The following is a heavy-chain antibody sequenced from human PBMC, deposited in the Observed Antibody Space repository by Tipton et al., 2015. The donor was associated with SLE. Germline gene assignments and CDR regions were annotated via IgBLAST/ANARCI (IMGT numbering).Heavy chain of an antibody. CDR3: ARQIGGHGAFDI. D-gene: IGHD5-12*01. Sequence: TLSLTCTVSGGSISSYYWSWIRQPPGKGLEWIGYIYYSGSTNYNPSLKSRVTISVDTSKNQFSLKLSSVAAADTAVYYCARQIGGHGAFDIWGQGTMVTVSS. V-gene: IGHV4-59*08. CDR2: IYYSGST. J-gene: IGHJ3*02. CDR1: GGSISSYY.